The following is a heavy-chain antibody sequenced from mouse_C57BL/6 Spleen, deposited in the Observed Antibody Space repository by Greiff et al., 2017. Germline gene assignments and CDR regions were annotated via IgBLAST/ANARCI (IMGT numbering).Heavy chain of an antibody. CDR2: IYPRDGST. J-gene: IGHJ2*01. Sequence: VQLQQTDAELVKPGASVKISCKVSGYTFTDHTIHWMKQRPEQGLEWIGYIYPRDGSTKYNEKFKGKATLTADKSSSTAYMQLNSLTSEDSAVYFCARWGNYYGSSYGGYFDYWGQGTTLTVSS. CDR1: GYTFTDHT. CDR3: ARWGNYYGSSYGGYFDY. D-gene: IGHD1-1*01. V-gene: IGHV1-78*01.